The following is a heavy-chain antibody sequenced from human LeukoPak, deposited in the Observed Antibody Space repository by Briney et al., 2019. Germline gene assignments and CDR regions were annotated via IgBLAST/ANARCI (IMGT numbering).Heavy chain of an antibody. CDR3: ARDSGTTGEVKFDP. J-gene: IGHJ5*02. CDR1: GYTFTGYY. Sequence: AASVKVSCKASGYTFTGYYIHWVRQAPGQGLEWMGWINPNSGGTNYAQKFQGRVTMTRDTSISTAYMELSRLRSDDTAVYYCARDSGTTGEVKFDPWGQGTLVTVSS. V-gene: IGHV1-2*02. D-gene: IGHD3-10*01. CDR2: INPNSGGT.